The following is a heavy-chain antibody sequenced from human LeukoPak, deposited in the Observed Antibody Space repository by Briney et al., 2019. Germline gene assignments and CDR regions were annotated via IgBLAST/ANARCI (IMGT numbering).Heavy chain of an antibody. V-gene: IGHV3-30*04. CDR1: GFTFSSYA. Sequence: GGSLRLSCAGSGFTFSSYAMHWVRQAPGKGLEWVAVISYDGSNKYYADSVKGRFTISRDNSKNTLYLQMNSLRAEDTAVYYCASSQGGYDFWSGYRPSNYYYYGMDVWGQGTTVTVSS. CDR2: ISYDGSNK. D-gene: IGHD3-3*01. CDR3: ASSQGGYDFWSGYRPSNYYYYGMDV. J-gene: IGHJ6*02.